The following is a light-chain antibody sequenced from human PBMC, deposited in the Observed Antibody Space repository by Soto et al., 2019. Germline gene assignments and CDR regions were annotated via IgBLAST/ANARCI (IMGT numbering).Light chain of an antibody. J-gene: IGKJ5*01. CDR3: MQALQTIT. CDR2: LGS. Sequence: DIVMTQSPLSLPVTPGEPASISCRSSQSLLHSNGYNYLDWYLQKPGQSPQLLIYLGSNRASGVPDRYSGSGSGTDFTLKISRVEAEDVGVYYRMQALQTITFGQGTRLEIE. CDR1: QSLLHSNGYNY. V-gene: IGKV2-28*01.